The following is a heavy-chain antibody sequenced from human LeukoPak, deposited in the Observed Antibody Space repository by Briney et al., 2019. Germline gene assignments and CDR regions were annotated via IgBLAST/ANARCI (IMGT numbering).Heavy chain of an antibody. D-gene: IGHD3-3*01. V-gene: IGHV3-66*01. CDR2: FYSGGNT. J-gene: IGHJ4*02. Sequence: PGGSLRLSCAATGFTVSTNYMTWVRQAPGKGLDWVSVFYSGGNTYYADSVRGRFTISRDNSKNTLYLQMNSLRAEDTAVYYCAREVDEGLGFDYWGQGALVTVSS. CDR1: GFTVSTNY. CDR3: AREVDEGLGFDY.